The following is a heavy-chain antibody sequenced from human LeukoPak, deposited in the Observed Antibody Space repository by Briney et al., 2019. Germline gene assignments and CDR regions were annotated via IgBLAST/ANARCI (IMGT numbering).Heavy chain of an antibody. J-gene: IGHJ4*02. D-gene: IGHD6-13*01. Sequence: PSETLSLTCAVSGGSFSGYYWSWIRQPPGKGLEWIGEVNHSGSTYYNPSLKSRVTISVDTSKNQCSLKLSSVTAADTAVYYCARTLFGIAASWGQGTLVTVSS. V-gene: IGHV4-34*01. CDR3: ARTLFGIAAS. CDR2: VNHSGST. CDR1: GGSFSGYY.